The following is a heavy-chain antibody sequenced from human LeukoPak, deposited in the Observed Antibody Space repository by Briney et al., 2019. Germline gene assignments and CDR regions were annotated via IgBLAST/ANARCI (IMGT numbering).Heavy chain of an antibody. D-gene: IGHD2-2*01. CDR2: INHSGST. Sequence: PSETLSLTCAVYGGSFSGYYWSWIRQPPGKGLEWIGEINHSGSTNYNPSLKSRVTISVDTSKNQFSLKLSSVTAADTAVYYCARGVPAAINWFDPWGQGTLVTVSS. V-gene: IGHV4-34*01. CDR3: ARGVPAAINWFDP. J-gene: IGHJ5*02. CDR1: GGSFSGYY.